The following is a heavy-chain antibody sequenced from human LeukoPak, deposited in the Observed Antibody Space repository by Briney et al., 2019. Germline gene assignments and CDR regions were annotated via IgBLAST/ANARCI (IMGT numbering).Heavy chain of an antibody. D-gene: IGHD6-19*01. Sequence: PGGSLRLSCAASGFTFSSYEMNWVRQAPGKGLEWVSYISSSGSTIYYADSVKGRFTISRDNAKNSLYLQMYSLRAEDTAVYYCARMQQWLPDYWGQGTLVTASS. CDR1: GFTFSSYE. J-gene: IGHJ4*02. CDR2: ISSSGSTI. V-gene: IGHV3-48*03. CDR3: ARMQQWLPDY.